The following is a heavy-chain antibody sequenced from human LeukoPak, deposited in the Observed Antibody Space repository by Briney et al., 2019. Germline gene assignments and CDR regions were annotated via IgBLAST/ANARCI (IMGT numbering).Heavy chain of an antibody. CDR1: GYTFTSYG. CDR2: ISAYNGNT. J-gene: IGHJ4*02. D-gene: IGHD6-6*01. CDR3: ARDGPYSSSPGVFDY. V-gene: IGHV1-18*01. Sequence: GASVKVSCKASGYTFTSYGISWVRQAPGQGLVWMGWISAYNGNTNYAQKLQGRVTMTTDTSTSTAYMELRSLRSDDTAVYYCARDGPYSSSPGVFDYWGQGTLVTVSS.